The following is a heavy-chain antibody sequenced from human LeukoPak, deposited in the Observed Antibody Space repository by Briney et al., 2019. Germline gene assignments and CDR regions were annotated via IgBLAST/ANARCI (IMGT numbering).Heavy chain of an antibody. CDR3: AHSGPTAYFDY. J-gene: IGHJ4*02. D-gene: IGHD2-15*01. CDR2: IYYSGST. V-gene: IGHV4-59*01. CDR1: GDPISNYY. Sequence: KSWETLSLTCTVSGDPISNYYWIWIRHPPGEGLEWIGYIYYSGSTNYNPSPKSRVTISGDTSKNKFSLKLSSVTAADTAVYYCAHSGPTAYFDYWGQGTLVTVSS.